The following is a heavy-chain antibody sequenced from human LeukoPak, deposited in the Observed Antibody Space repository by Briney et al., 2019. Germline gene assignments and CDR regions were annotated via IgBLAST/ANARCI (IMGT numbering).Heavy chain of an antibody. V-gene: IGHV3-53*01. CDR1: GFIVSSNY. Sequence: PGGSLRLSCAASGFIVSSNYMSWVRQAPGKGLEWVSVIYSGGSTNYADSVKGRFTISRDNSKNTLYLQMNSLRVEDTAVYYCARGVSGRYFDYWGQGTLVTVSS. CDR3: ARGVSGRYFDY. CDR2: IYSGGST. D-gene: IGHD1-26*01. J-gene: IGHJ4*02.